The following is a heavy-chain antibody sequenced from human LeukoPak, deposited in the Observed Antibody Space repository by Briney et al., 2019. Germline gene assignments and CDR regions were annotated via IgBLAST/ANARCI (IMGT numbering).Heavy chain of an antibody. D-gene: IGHD3-22*01. CDR1: GGSISSGDYY. CDR2: IYYSGST. Sequence: SETLSLTCTVSGGSISSGDYYWSWIRQPPGKGLEWIGYIYYSGSTYYNPSLKSRVTISVDTSKNQFSLKLSSVTAADTAVYYCASSPPDYYDSSGYPYYFDYWGQGTLSPSPQ. J-gene: IGHJ4*02. V-gene: IGHV4-30-4*01. CDR3: ASSPPDYYDSSGYPYYFDY.